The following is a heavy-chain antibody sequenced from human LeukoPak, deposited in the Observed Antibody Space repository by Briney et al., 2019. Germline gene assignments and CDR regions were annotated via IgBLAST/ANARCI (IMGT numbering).Heavy chain of an antibody. J-gene: IGHJ4*02. V-gene: IGHV4-59*01. CDR2: IYYSGST. CDR3: ARASRVEMATIGLDY. Sequence: PSETLSLTCTVSGGSISSYYWSWIRQPPGKGLEWIGYIYYSGSTNYNPSLKSRVTISVDTSKNQFSLKLSSVTAADTAVYYCARASRVEMATIGLDYWGQGTLVTVSS. CDR1: GGSISSYY. D-gene: IGHD5-24*01.